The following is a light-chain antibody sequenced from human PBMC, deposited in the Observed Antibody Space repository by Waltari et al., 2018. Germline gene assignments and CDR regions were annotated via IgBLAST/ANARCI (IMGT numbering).Light chain of an antibody. J-gene: IGKJ1*01. V-gene: IGKV3-20*01. CDR2: GAS. Sequence: IMLTQSPGTLSLSPGERATLSCRASQSISRYLAWYQQKPGQAPRLLIYGASTRATGIPDRVSGRGSGTDFSLTISGLEPEDSAVYYCQHHFRLPATFGQGAKVEVK. CDR1: QSISRY. CDR3: QHHFRLPAT.